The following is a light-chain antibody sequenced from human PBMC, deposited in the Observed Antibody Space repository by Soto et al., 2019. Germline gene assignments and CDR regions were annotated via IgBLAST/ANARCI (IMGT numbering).Light chain of an antibody. CDR3: QQRSNWFLT. CDR2: DAS. CDR1: QGGSSY. Sequence: EIVLTQSPATLSFSPGERATLSCRASQGGSSYLAWYQQKPGQAPRLLIYDASNRATGIPARFSGSGSGTDFTLTISSLEPEDFAVYYCQQRSNWFLTFGGGTKVDIK. V-gene: IGKV3-11*01. J-gene: IGKJ4*01.